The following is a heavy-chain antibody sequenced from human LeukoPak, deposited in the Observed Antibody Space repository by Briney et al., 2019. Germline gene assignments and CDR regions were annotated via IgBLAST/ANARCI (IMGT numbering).Heavy chain of an antibody. Sequence: SETLSLTCTVSGGSISRHYWNWIRQPPGKGLEWIGYISESGSTNYNPSLKSRVSMSVDLSKNQFSLKVNSVTAADTAVYYCASGGHHYDSSGFHWFDPWGRGAPVTVSS. CDR1: GGSISRHY. CDR2: ISESGST. D-gene: IGHD3-22*01. V-gene: IGHV4-4*08. CDR3: ASGGHHYDSSGFHWFDP. J-gene: IGHJ5*02.